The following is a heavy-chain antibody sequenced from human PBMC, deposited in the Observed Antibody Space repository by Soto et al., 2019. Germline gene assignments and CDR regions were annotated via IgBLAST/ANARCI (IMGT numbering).Heavy chain of an antibody. Sequence: ASVKVSCKAPGGTFSSYAISWVRQAPGQGLEWMGGIIPIFGTANYAQKFQGRVTITADKSTSTAYMELSSLRSEDTAVYYCTGSGTTPLVDYWGQGTLVTVSS. V-gene: IGHV1-69*06. CDR1: GGTFSSYA. CDR2: IIPIFGTA. CDR3: TGSGTTPLVDY. D-gene: IGHD1-7*01. J-gene: IGHJ4*02.